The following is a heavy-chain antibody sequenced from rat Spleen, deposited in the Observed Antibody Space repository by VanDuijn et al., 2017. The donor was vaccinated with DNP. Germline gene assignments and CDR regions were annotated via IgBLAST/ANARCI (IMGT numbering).Heavy chain of an antibody. V-gene: IGHV5-29*01. CDR2: ISYDGSST. Sequence: EVQLVESGGGLVQPGRSLKLSCAASGFTFSNYGMAWVRQAPTKGLEWVATISYDGSSTHYRDSVKGRFTISRDNAKSTLFLQMDSLRSEDTATYYCAGGLDYWGQGVMVTVSS. J-gene: IGHJ2*01. CDR3: AGGLDY. CDR1: GFTFSNYG. D-gene: IGHD1-11*01.